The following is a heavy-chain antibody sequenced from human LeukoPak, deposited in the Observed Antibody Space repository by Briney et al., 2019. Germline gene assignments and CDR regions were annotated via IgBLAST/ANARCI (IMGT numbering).Heavy chain of an antibody. CDR3: ARTGLFHWFDP. Sequence: ASVKVSCKASGYTFTSYAMNWVRQAPGQGLEWMGWINTNTGNPTYAQGFTGRFVFSLDTSDSTTYLQISSLKAEDTAVYYCARTGLFHWFDPWGQGTLVTVSS. D-gene: IGHD3-22*01. V-gene: IGHV7-4-1*02. CDR2: INTNTGNP. J-gene: IGHJ5*02. CDR1: GYTFTSYA.